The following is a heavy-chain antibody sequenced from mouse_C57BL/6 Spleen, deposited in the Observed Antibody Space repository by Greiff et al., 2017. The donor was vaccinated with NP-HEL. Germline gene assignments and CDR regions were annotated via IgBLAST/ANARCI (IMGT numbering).Heavy chain of an antibody. V-gene: IGHV1-80*01. D-gene: IGHD3-1*01. CDR1: GYAFSSYW. J-gene: IGHJ4*01. CDR2: IYPGDGDT. Sequence: VQLQESGAELVKPGASVKISCKASGYAFSSYWMNWVKQRPGKGLEWIGQIYPGDGDTNYNGKFKGKATLTADKSSSTAYMQRSSLTSEDSAVYFCARGLRRVGAMDYWGQGTSVTVSS. CDR3: ARGLRRVGAMDY.